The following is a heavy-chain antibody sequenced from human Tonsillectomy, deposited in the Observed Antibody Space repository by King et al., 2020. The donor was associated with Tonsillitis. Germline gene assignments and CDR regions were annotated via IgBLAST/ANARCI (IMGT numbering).Heavy chain of an antibody. CDR2: IWYDRSNK. Sequence: VQLVESGGGVVQPGRSLRLSCAASGFTFSSYGMHWVRQAPGKGLEWVAVIWYDRSNKYYADSVKGRFTISRDNSKNTLYLQMNSLRAEDTAVYYCARAYYDILTIDAFDIWGQGTMVTVSS. V-gene: IGHV3-33*08. J-gene: IGHJ3*02. CDR1: GFTFSSYG. D-gene: IGHD3-9*01. CDR3: ARAYYDILTIDAFDI.